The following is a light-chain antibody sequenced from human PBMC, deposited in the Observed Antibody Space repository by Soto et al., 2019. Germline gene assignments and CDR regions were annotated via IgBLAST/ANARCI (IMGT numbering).Light chain of an antibody. J-gene: IGKJ1*01. CDR2: AAS. Sequence: DIQMSQNLSTLSASVGDRVTITCRASQSISSWLAWYQQKPGKAPKLLIYAASSLQSGVPSRFSGSGSGTDFTLTISSLQPEDFATYYCQQSYSIPWTFGQGTIVDVK. CDR1: QSISSW. CDR3: QQSYSIPWT. V-gene: IGKV1-39*01.